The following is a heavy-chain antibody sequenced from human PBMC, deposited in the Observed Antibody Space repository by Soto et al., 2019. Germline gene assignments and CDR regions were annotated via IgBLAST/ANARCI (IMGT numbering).Heavy chain of an antibody. D-gene: IGHD3-22*01. CDR2: IKPDGSEK. J-gene: IGHJ3*02. CDR1: GFTFSSYW. V-gene: IGHV3-7*04. CDR3: ARGDYYDTSGPFSDAFDI. Sequence: GGSLRLSCAASGFTFSSYWMSWVRQAPGRGLEWVANIKPDGSEKWYIDSVKGRFTISRDNAKNSLYLQMNSLRAEDTAVYYCARGDYYDTSGPFSDAFDIWGQGTMVTVSS.